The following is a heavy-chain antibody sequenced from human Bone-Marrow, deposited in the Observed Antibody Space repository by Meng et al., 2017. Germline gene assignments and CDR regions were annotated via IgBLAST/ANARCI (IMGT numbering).Heavy chain of an antibody. J-gene: IGHJ4*02. CDR2: IYYRGST. CDR3: ARRGGSSSGNVDY. V-gene: IGHV4-39*01. D-gene: IGHD6-6*01. Sequence: QLQLQESGPGLVKPSATLSLTCTVSGGSISSNTYYWGWIRQPPGKGLEWIGTIYYRGSTYYTPSLKSRVTISVDTSKNQFSLKLSSVTATDTAVYYCARRGGSSSGNVDYWGQGTLVTVSS. CDR1: GGSISSNTYY.